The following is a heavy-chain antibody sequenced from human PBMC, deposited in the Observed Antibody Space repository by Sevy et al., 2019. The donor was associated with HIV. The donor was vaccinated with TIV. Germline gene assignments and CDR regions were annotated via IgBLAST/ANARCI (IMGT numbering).Heavy chain of an antibody. V-gene: IGHV3-30*03. J-gene: IGHJ4*02. CDR1: GFTLSTHV. CDR3: ARDPRLYGDNVEGFDS. D-gene: IGHD4-17*01. CDR2: ISNDESTK. Sequence: GGSLRLSCEVSGFTLSTHVMHWVRQAPGKGLDWVAAISNDESTKYYADSVKGRFTISRDNSKNSLFLQMKSLTPEDTAVYYCARDPRLYGDNVEGFDSWGQGTLVTVSS.